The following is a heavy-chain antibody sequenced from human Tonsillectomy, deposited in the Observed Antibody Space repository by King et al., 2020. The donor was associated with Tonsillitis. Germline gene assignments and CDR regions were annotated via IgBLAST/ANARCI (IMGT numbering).Heavy chain of an antibody. CDR2: ESDDGNKK. CDR1: GFTFSTYG. V-gene: IGHV3-30*18. D-gene: IGHD5-18*01. J-gene: IGHJ3*02. CDR3: VKEDVDTALEI. Sequence: QLVQSGGGVVQPGRSLRLSCEASGFTFSTYGMHWVRQAPGRGLEWVGVESDDGNKKFYGDSAKGRFTVSRDNSKNTLYLQMNSLRPEDTAIYYCVKEDVDTALEIWGQGTMVTVSS.